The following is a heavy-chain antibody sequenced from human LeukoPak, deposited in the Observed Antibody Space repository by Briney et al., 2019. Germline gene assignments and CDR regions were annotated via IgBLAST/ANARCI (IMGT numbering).Heavy chain of an antibody. CDR3: ARGGPSVYDSSGYYFDY. V-gene: IGHV1-69*01. CDR1: GGTFSSYA. CDR2: IIPIFGTA. D-gene: IGHD3-22*01. J-gene: IGHJ4*02. Sequence: SVKVSCKASGGTFSSYAISWVRQAPGRGLEWMGGIIPIFGTANYAQKFQGRVTITADESTSTAYMELSSLRSEDTAVYYCARGGPSVYDSSGYYFDYWGQGTLVTVSS.